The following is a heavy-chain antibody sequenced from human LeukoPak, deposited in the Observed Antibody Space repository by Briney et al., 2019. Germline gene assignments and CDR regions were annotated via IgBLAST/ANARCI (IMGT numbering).Heavy chain of an antibody. CDR3: AKDATPGNSVYDHFDY. J-gene: IGHJ4*02. CDR1: GGSISSGGYY. Sequence: ETLSLTCTVSGGSISSGGYYWSWIRQAPGKGLEWVSSIGSGDAQHYADSVKGRFTVSRDDPQNTLYLQMNSLRAEDAAIYYCAKDATPGNSVYDHFDYWGQGTLVTVSS. V-gene: IGHV3-23*01. CDR2: IGSGDAQ. D-gene: IGHD5/OR15-5a*01.